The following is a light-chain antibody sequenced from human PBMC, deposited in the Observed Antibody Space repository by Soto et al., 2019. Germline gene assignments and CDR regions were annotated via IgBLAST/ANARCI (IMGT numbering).Light chain of an antibody. CDR1: QSVSRH. CDR3: QHRHGSPIN. Sequence: EIVLTQSPATLSLSPGERATLSCRASQSVSRHLEWYQQKPGQAPRLLIYDASNRATGIPARFSGSGAGTDFTLTISSLEPEDFAVYYCQHRHGSPINFGGGTKVEIK. J-gene: IGKJ4*01. V-gene: IGKV3-11*01. CDR2: DAS.